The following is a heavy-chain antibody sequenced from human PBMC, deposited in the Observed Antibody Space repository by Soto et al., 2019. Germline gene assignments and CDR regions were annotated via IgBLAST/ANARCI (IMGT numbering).Heavy chain of an antibody. CDR3: ARDLKYSYDRSGPHDY. CDR1: GGTFSSYA. J-gene: IGHJ4*02. CDR2: IIPIFGTA. D-gene: IGHD3-22*01. Sequence: ASVKVSCKASGGTFSSYAIIWVRQAPGQGLEWMGGIIPIFGTANYAQKFQGRVTITADESTSTAYMELSSLRSEDTAVYYCARDLKYSYDRSGPHDYGGQGTRVPVP. V-gene: IGHV1-69*13.